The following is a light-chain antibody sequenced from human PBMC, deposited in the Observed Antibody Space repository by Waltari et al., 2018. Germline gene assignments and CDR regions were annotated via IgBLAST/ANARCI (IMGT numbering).Light chain of an antibody. CDR1: QSVSRA. CDR3: QHYLRLPVT. V-gene: IGKV3-20*01. Sequence: EIVLTQSPGTLSLSLGERATLSCRASQSVSRALTWYQQKPCQAPRLLIYGASTRAPGIPDRFSGSGSGTDFSLTISRLEPDYFAVYYCQHYLRLPVTFGQGTTVEI. J-gene: IGKJ1*01. CDR2: GAS.